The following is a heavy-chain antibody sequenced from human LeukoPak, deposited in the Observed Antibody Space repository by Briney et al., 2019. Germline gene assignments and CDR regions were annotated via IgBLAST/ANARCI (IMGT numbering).Heavy chain of an antibody. CDR2: ISSSGSTI. J-gene: IGHJ4*02. CDR1: GFTFSSYE. V-gene: IGHV3-48*03. CDR3: AKALLLWFGELPFDY. D-gene: IGHD3-10*01. Sequence: GGSLRLSCEASGFTFSSYEMNWVRQAPGKGLEWVSYISSSGSTIYYADSVKGRFTISRDNSKNTLYLQMNSLRAEDTAVYYCAKALLLWFGELPFDYWGQGTLVTVSS.